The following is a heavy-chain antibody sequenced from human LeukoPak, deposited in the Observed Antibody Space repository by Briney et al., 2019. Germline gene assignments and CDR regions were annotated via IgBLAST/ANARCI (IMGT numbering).Heavy chain of an antibody. CDR3: AREGGDTYDEADY. J-gene: IGHJ4*02. CDR1: GYTFTGYF. CDR2: INPNNADT. D-gene: IGHD5-18*01. V-gene: IGHV1-2*02. Sequence: GASVKVSCKASGYTFTGYFMHWVRQAPGEGLEWMGWINPNNADTNYAQKFKGRVTMTRDTSINTAYMEVNRLTSDDTAVYYCAREGGDTYDEADYWGLGTLVTVSS.